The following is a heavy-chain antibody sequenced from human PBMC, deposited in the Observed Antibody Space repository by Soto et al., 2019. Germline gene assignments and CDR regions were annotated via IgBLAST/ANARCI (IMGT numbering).Heavy chain of an antibody. V-gene: IGHV4-59*08. J-gene: IGHJ4*02. CDR2: IYYSGST. CDR1: GGSTSSYY. CDR3: ARHSPSGDYVFDY. D-gene: IGHD4-17*01. Sequence: SETLSLTCTVSGGSTSSYYWSWIRQPPGKGLEWIGYIYYSGSTKYNPSLKSRVTISVDTSKNQFSLKLSSVTAADTAVYYCARHSPSGDYVFDYWGQGTLVTVSS.